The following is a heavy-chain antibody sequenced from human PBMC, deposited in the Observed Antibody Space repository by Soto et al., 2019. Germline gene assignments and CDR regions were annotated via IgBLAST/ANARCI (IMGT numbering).Heavy chain of an antibody. Sequence: AGSLRLSCEASGLRFSDYVMQWVRQAPGKGLEWVSSISPTSAYIFYADSMKGRFTISRDNAKNSVYLQMNSLRAEDTAVYYCARDWGADAHNSDYWGQGTLVTVSS. CDR2: ISPTSAYI. J-gene: IGHJ4*02. CDR3: ARDWGADAHNSDY. V-gene: IGHV3-21*01. D-gene: IGHD3-16*01. CDR1: GLRFSDYV.